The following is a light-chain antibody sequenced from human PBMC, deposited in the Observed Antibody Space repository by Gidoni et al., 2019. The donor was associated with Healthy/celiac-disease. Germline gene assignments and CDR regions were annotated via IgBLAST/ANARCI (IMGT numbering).Light chain of an antibody. V-gene: IGLV1-44*01. CDR3: AAWDYSLNGVV. CDR2: SNN. CDR1: SSNIGSNT. Sequence: QSVLTHPPSASGTPGQRVTISCSGSSSNIGSNTVNWYQQLPGTAPKLLIYSNNQRPSGVPDRFSGSKSGTSASLAISGLQSEDEADYYCAAWDYSLNGVVFGGGTKLTVL. J-gene: IGLJ2*01.